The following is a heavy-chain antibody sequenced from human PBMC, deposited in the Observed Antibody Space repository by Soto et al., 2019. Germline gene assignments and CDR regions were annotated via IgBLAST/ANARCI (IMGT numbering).Heavy chain of an antibody. CDR3: ARIIGATRVES. CDR2: VPHDGNA. V-gene: IGHV4-38-2*01. J-gene: IGHJ5*02. Sequence: LQSLSLTCVVSGFSVRSTYFWGWMRQPPGKGLEWIVSVPHDGNAYYSPSVLGRVSMSVDTANNQVSLRLSSVTAADTAVYYCARIIGATRVESWGQGTLVTVAS. CDR1: GFSVRSTYF. D-gene: IGHD1-26*01.